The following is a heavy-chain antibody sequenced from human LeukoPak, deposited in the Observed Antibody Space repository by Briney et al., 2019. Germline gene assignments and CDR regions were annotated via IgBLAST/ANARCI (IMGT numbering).Heavy chain of an antibody. Sequence: ASVKVSCKASGYTFTGYYMHWVRQAPGQGLEWMGWINPNSGGTNYAQKFQGRVTMTRDTSISTAYMELSRLRSDDTAVYYCARGVAYSSGWSDYFDYWGRGTLVTVSS. V-gene: IGHV1-2*02. D-gene: IGHD6-19*01. CDR2: INPNSGGT. CDR3: ARGVAYSSGWSDYFDY. J-gene: IGHJ4*02. CDR1: GYTFTGYY.